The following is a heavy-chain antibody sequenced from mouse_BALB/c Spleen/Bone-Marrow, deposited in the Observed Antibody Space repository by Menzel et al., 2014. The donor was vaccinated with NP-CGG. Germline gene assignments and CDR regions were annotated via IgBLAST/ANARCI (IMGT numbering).Heavy chain of an antibody. CDR3: ARDTTVGY. CDR1: GYTFTDYY. CDR2: ILPGSGST. J-gene: IGHJ2*01. V-gene: IGHV1-77*01. Sequence: KESGPELVKPGASVKISCKASGYTFTDYYINWVKQKPGQGLEWIGEILPGSGSTNYNEKFKGKATFTADTSSNTAYMQLSSLTSEDSAVYYCARDTTVGYWGQGTTLTVSS. D-gene: IGHD1-1*01.